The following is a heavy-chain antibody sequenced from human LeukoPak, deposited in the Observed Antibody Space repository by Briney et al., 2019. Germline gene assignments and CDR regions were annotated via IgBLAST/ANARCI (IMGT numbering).Heavy chain of an antibody. Sequence: ASVKVSCKASGYTFTDYGISWVRQAPGQGLEWMGWISTYNGNTNYAQKLQGRVAMTTDTSTSTAYMDLRSPRSDDTAVYYCARDCDRSGYYCHWGQGTLVTVSS. CDR1: GYTFTDYG. CDR3: ARDCDRSGYYCH. V-gene: IGHV1-18*01. J-gene: IGHJ4*02. D-gene: IGHD3-22*01. CDR2: ISTYNGNT.